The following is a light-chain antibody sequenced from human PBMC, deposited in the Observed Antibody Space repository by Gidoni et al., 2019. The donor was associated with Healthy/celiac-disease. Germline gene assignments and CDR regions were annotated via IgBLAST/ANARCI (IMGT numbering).Light chain of an antibody. CDR1: RRVSSY. CDR3: QQRSDWPIT. CDR2: DAS. J-gene: IGKJ5*01. V-gene: IGKV3-11*01. Sequence: EIVLTQSPAPLSLSPGERATLSCRASRRVSSYLTWFQQKPGQAPRLLIYDASNRATGIPARFSGSGSGTDFTLTISSLEPEDFAVYYCQQRSDWPITFGQGTRLEIK.